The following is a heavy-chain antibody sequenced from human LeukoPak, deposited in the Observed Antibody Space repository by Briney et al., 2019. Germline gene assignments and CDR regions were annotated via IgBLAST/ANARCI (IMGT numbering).Heavy chain of an antibody. Sequence: SETLSLTFTVSGGSISRYYWSWIRPPPGKGLEWIGYIYHSGSTNYNPSLNSRITISVDTSKNQFSLKLSSVTAADTAVYYCARHFSRSGWYEDYWGQGTLVTVSS. J-gene: IGHJ4*02. CDR3: ARHFSRSGWYEDY. CDR1: GGSISRYY. D-gene: IGHD6-19*01. V-gene: IGHV4-59*08. CDR2: IYHSGST.